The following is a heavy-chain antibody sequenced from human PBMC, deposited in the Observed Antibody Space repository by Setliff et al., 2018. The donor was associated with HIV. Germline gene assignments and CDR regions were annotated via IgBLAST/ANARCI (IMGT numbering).Heavy chain of an antibody. J-gene: IGHJ5*02. Sequence: SETLSLTCTVSGGSISSSSYYWGWIRQPPGKGLEWIGSIYYSGSTYYNPSLKSRVTISVYTSKNQFSLKLSSVTAADTAVYYCARAPHSRKYSYGTGWFDPWGQGTLVTVSS. CDR1: GGSISSSSYY. CDR2: IYYSGST. V-gene: IGHV4-39*07. D-gene: IGHD5-18*01. CDR3: ARAPHSRKYSYGTGWFDP.